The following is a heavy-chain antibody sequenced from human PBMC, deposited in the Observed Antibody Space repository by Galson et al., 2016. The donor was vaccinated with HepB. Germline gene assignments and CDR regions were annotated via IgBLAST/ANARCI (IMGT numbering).Heavy chain of an antibody. CDR1: GFTFSSYA. V-gene: IGHV3-23*01. Sequence: SLRLSCAASGFTFSSYAMSWVRQAPGKGLEWVSGISGSRAGTYYADSVKGRFTISRDNSKNTLYLQMNSLRAEDTAVYYCAKWGIHIVNHYNIDVWGKGTTVTVSS. CDR2: ISGSRAGT. CDR3: AKWGIHIVNHYNIDV. D-gene: IGHD3-16*01. J-gene: IGHJ6*03.